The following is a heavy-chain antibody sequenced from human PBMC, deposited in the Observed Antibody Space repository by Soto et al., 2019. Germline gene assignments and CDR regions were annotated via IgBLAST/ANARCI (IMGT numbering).Heavy chain of an antibody. J-gene: IGHJ4*02. CDR2: ISPRGDTI. V-gene: IGHV3-48*02. CDR1: GFYLANYP. Sequence: PGGALILSLVASGFYLANYPMNLVRQTPGKGLEWISYISPRGDTIYYAGSVEGRFTISRDNARNSLPLHMSSLRDEDSALYYCAKGPHTNVXXPYYFESWGQGVPVTVSS. D-gene: IGHD3-10*02. CDR3: AKGPHTNVXXPYYFES.